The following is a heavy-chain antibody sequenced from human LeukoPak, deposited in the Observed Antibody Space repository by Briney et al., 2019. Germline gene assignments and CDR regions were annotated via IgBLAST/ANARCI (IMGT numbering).Heavy chain of an antibody. Sequence: GESLKIPCEASGYKFTTDYIGWVRQMPGKGLEWMGIIYPGDSNTRYSPSFQGQVTISVDKSISTAFLRWNSLKASDTATYYCVRHYDSTPYGTRNFMVYPDFWGQGTLVTVSS. V-gene: IGHV5-51*01. D-gene: IGHD3-22*01. CDR1: GYKFTTDY. J-gene: IGHJ4*02. CDR3: VRHYDSTPYGTRNFMVYPDF. CDR2: IYPGDSNT.